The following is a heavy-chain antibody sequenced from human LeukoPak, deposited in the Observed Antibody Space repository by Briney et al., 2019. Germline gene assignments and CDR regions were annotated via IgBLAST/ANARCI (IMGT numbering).Heavy chain of an antibody. CDR3: AREFPEYSRYYYYYYGMDV. V-gene: IGHV3-30-3*01. CDR1: GFTFRSYA. D-gene: IGHD6-6*01. J-gene: IGHJ6*02. CDR2: ISYDGINN. Sequence: GGSPRLSCAASGFTFRSYAMPGVREAPGKGGEGGAVISYDGINNYYPFSVKCRFPISRDNSQNPLYLQMNSLRAEYTAVYYCAREFPEYSRYYYYYYGMDVWRQGTTVTVSS.